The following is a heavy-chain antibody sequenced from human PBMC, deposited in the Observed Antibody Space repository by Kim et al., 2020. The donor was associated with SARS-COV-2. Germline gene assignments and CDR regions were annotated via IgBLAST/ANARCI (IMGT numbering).Heavy chain of an antibody. CDR3: AKVTTITAPFYDY. J-gene: IGHJ4*02. V-gene: IGHV3-23*01. CDR2: ISASGGDT. D-gene: IGHD4-4*01. CDR1: GFTFSSYA. Sequence: GGSLRLSCAAPGFTFSSYALSWVRQAPGKGLEWVSGISASGGDTYYADSVQGRFTISRDNSKNALNLEMNSLRAEDTALYYCAKVTTITAPFYDYWGQGT.